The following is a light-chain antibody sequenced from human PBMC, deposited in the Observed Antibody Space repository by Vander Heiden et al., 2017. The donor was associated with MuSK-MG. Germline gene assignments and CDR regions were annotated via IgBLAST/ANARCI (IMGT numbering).Light chain of an antibody. CDR2: DDS. V-gene: IGLV3-21*02. CDR1: NFGTYS. CDR3: QVWDSSSDHCV. J-gene: IGLJ1*01. Sequence: SYVLTQPPSVPVAPGQTARITCGGTNFGTYSVRWYQQKPGLAPVVVVYDDSDRPSGIPERFSGSKSANTATLTISRVEAGDEADYFCQVWDSSSDHCVFGAGTKLTVL.